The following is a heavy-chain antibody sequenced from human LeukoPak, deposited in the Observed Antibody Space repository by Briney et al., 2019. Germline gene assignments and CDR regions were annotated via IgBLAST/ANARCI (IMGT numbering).Heavy chain of an antibody. Sequence: SETLSLTCTVSGGSISSYYWSWIRQPPGKGLEWIGYVYYSGSTNYNPSLKSRVTISVDTSKNQFSLKLTSVTAADTAVYYCARGFGELSFEILFDPWGQGTLVTVSS. CDR3: ARGFGELSFEILFDP. D-gene: IGHD3-10*01. CDR1: GGSISSYY. CDR2: VYYSGST. V-gene: IGHV4-59*01. J-gene: IGHJ5*02.